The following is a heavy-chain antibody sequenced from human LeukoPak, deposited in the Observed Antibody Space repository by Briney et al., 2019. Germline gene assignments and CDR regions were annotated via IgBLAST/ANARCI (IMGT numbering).Heavy chain of an antibody. CDR3: ARRDEYSSSWFFDY. CDR1: GFTFSSYS. V-gene: IGHV3-21*01. Sequence: GGSLRLSCAASGFTFSSYSMNWVGQAPGKGLEWVSSISSSSSYIYYADSVKGRFTISRDNAKDSLYLQMNSLRAEDTAVYYCARRDEYSSSWFFDYWGQGTLVTVSS. CDR2: ISSSSSYI. D-gene: IGHD6-13*01. J-gene: IGHJ4*02.